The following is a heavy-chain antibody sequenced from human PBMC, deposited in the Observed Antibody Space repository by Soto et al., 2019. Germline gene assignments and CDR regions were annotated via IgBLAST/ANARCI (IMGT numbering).Heavy chain of an antibody. CDR3: ARDPGCSSNSCYRYNWFDP. J-gene: IGHJ5*02. V-gene: IGHV6-1*01. CDR1: GDSVSSNSAA. Sequence: SQTLSLTCAISGDSVSSNSAAWNWIRQSPSRGLEWLGRTYYRSKWYSDYAVSVKSRITINPDTSKNQFSLQLNSVTPEDTAVYYCARDPGCSSNSCYRYNWFDPWGQGNLVTVSS. CDR2: TYYRSKWYS. D-gene: IGHD2-2*01.